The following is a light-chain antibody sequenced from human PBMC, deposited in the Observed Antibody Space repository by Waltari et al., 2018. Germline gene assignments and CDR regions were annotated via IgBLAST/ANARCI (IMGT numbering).Light chain of an antibody. Sequence: EIVLTQSPATLSLSPGERATLSCRARQRVSSYLAWYQQKPGQAPRLLLYDASNRATGIPARFSGSGSGTDFTLTISSLEPEDFAVYYCQQRSNWPPIFTFGPGTKVDIK. V-gene: IGKV3-11*01. CDR1: QRVSSY. CDR2: DAS. CDR3: QQRSNWPPIFT. J-gene: IGKJ3*01.